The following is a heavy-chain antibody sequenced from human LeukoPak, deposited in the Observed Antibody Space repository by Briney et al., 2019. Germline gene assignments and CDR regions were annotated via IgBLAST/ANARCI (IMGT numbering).Heavy chain of an antibody. Sequence: PSHTPSLTCTFSGGSISTGGYCWSWIRQHPGKGLECIGYFYYSGSTYYTPFPKSRVTLSVDTSKNQVSLKLSSVTAADTAVYYCARGRSYYNPSWFDPWGQGTLVTVSS. V-gene: IGHV4-31*03. CDR1: GGSISTGGYC. CDR2: FYYSGST. D-gene: IGHD3-10*01. CDR3: ARGRSYYNPSWFDP. J-gene: IGHJ5*02.